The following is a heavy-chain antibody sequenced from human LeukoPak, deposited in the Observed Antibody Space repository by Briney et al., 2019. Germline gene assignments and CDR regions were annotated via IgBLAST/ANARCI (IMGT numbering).Heavy chain of an antibody. CDR3: AKSYDNGWHVCDY. CDR2: ISYDGSNK. CDR1: GFTFSSYP. J-gene: IGHJ4*02. D-gene: IGHD6-19*01. V-gene: IGHV3-30*18. Sequence: PGGSLRLSCAASGFTFSSYPMHWVRQAPGKGLEWVAVISYDGSNKYYADSVKGRFTISRDNSKNTLFLQMNSLRPEDTAVYYCAKSYDNGWHVCDYWGQGTLVTVSS.